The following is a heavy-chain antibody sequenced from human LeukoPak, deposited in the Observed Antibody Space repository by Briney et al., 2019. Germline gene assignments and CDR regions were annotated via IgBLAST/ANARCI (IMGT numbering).Heavy chain of an antibody. CDR1: GSAISEYY. V-gene: IGHV4-59*01. CDR3: AREAAAGGDAFDI. J-gene: IGHJ3*02. Sequence: DPSEGLLQACTADGSAISEYYGNLMRQPPGKKLKWIGYIYYSGSTNYNPSLKSRVTISVDTSKNQFSLKLSSVTAADTAVYYCAREAAAGGDAFDIWGQGTMVTVSS. D-gene: IGHD6-13*01. CDR2: IYYSGST.